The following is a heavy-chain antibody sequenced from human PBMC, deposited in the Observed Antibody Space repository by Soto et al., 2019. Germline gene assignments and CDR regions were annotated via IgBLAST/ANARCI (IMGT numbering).Heavy chain of an antibody. D-gene: IGHD3-16*01. CDR1: GYTFTKFH. V-gene: IGHV1-46*01. CDR2: INHAGGAA. CDR3: AIDAYPRLYASTVFYY. Sequence: QVRLVQSGAEVKKPGASVKISCETSGYTFTKFHLHWVRHAPGQGLEWVGRINHAGGAANYTQPFQGRVSVTTDTSPSTVHMQLGNRRFADTAVYYWAIDAYPRLYASTVFYYCGQETLLSGS. J-gene: IGHJ4*02.